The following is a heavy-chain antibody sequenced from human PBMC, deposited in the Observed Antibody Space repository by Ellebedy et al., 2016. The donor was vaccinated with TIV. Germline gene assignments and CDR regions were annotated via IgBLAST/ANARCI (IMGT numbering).Heavy chain of an antibody. J-gene: IGHJ6*02. CDR3: AKDLAGVRGAHLGPTGYGMDV. CDR2: ISGSGGST. Sequence: GGSLRLXCAASGFTFSSYAMSWVRQAPGKGLEWVSAISGSGGSTYYADSVKGRFTISRDNSKNTLYLQMNSLRAEDTAVYYCAKDLAGVRGAHLGPTGYGMDVWGQGTTVTVSS. V-gene: IGHV3-23*01. CDR1: GFTFSSYA. D-gene: IGHD3-10*01.